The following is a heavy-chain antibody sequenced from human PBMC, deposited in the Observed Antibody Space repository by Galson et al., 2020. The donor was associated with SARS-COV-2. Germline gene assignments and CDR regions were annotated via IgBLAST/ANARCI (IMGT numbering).Heavy chain of an antibody. CDR1: GFTFSSYA. CDR2: ISYDGRNE. Sequence: GESLKISCAASGFTFSSYAMHWVRQAPGKGLEWVAFISYDGRNENFADSVKGRFTISRDNSKSTLYLEMNTLRPKDTAVYFCVKDSSRLGSDAFDLWAKGQWSPSLQ. V-gene: IGHV3-30*02. D-gene: IGHD6-19*01. CDR3: VKDSSRLGSDAFDL. J-gene: IGHJ3*01.